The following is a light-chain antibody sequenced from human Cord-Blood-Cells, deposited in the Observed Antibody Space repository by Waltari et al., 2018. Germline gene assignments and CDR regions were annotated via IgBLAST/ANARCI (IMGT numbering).Light chain of an antibody. V-gene: IGLV2-23*01. Sequence: QSALTQPASVSGSPGQSITISCTGTSSDVGSYNLVSWYQQHPGKAPKLMIYEGSKRPSWVSNRFSGSKSGNRASLTISGLQAEDEADYYCCSYAGSSTLVFGGGTKLTVL. J-gene: IGLJ2*01. CDR3: CSYAGSSTLV. CDR1: SSDVGSYNL. CDR2: EGS.